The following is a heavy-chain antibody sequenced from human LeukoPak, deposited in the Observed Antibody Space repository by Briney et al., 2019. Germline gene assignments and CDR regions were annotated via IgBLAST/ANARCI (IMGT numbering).Heavy chain of an antibody. CDR1: GHSIRSNYY. CDR3: ARGNDGSGNFLDY. Sequence: SETLSLTCNVSGHSIRSNYYWGWIRQPPGKGLEWIGSFHHSGSTYYNPSLKSRVTMSIDTSKNQFSLKLRSVTAAATAVYYCARGNDGSGNFLDYWGQGTLVTVSS. J-gene: IGHJ4*02. V-gene: IGHV4-38-2*02. D-gene: IGHD3-10*01. CDR2: FHHSGST.